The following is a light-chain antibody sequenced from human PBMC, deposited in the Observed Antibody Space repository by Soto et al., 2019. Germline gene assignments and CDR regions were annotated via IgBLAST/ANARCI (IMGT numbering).Light chain of an antibody. Sequence: QPVLTQPPSASGTPGQRVTISFSGSSSNIGSNTVNWYQQLPGTAPKLLIHANNQRPSGVPDRFSGSKSGTSASLAISWLQSENADYYCAAWADSLNGYVFGTGTKLTVL. J-gene: IGLJ1*01. CDR2: ANN. CDR1: SSNIGSNT. CDR3: AAWADSLNGYV. V-gene: IGLV1-44*01.